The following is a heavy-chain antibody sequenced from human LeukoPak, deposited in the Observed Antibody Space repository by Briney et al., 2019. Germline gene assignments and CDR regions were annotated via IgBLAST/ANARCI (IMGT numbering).Heavy chain of an antibody. D-gene: IGHD3-22*01. CDR1: GASFSSYY. J-gene: IGHJ4*02. Sequence: SETLSLTCTVSGASFSSYYWNWIRQSPGKGLEWLGNIHYRGTTNYNPSLKSRVTLSVDTSKNQFSLKLSSVTAADTAVYYCASQTRDSSGYSYYFDYWGQGTLVTVSS. CDR3: ASQTRDSSGYSYYFDY. CDR2: IHYRGTT. V-gene: IGHV4-59*08.